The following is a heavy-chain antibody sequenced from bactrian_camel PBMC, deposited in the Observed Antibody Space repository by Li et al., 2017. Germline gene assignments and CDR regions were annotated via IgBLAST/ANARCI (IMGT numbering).Heavy chain of an antibody. CDR2: IDSDGSHT. D-gene: IGHD4*01. CDR1: GFSFSNRY. J-gene: IGHJ4*01. V-gene: IGHV3-2*01. Sequence: HVQLVESGGGLVQPGGSLRLSCAASGFSFSNRYLGWVRQAPGEGLEWVSSIDSDGSHTDYADSVKGRFTISRDNAKNTVYLQMNSLKPEDTAVYYCTTGYPGPGIDFDGWGQGTQVTVS. CDR3: TTGYPGPGIDFDG.